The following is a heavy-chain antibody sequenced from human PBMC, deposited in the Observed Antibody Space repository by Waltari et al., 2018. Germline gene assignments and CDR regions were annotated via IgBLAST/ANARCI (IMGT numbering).Heavy chain of an antibody. CDR1: GGTFSSDA. Sequence: QVQLVQSGAEVKKPGSSGKVSCKASGGTFSSDANSCVRRAPGQGLEWLGGIIPIVGTSNYEKKFQGRVTITADESTSTAYMALSSLRSEDTAVYYCGSDRYCSSDSCYYKYGMDVWGQGTTVTVSS. D-gene: IGHD2-2*01. CDR2: IIPIVGTS. CDR3: GSDRYCSSDSCYYKYGMDV. V-gene: IGHV1-69*01. J-gene: IGHJ6*02.